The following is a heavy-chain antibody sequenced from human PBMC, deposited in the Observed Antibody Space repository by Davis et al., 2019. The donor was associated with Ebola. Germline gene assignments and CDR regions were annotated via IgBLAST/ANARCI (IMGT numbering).Heavy chain of an antibody. D-gene: IGHD1-14*01. Sequence: AASVKVSCKASGGTFSSYAISWVRQAPGQGLEWMGRIIPILGIANYAQKFQGRVTMTRDTSTSTAYMELRSLRSDDTAVYYCARPMKTDYYGMDVWGQGTTVTVSS. CDR2: IIPILGIA. CDR3: ARPMKTDYYGMDV. CDR1: GGTFSSYA. V-gene: IGHV1-69*04. J-gene: IGHJ6*02.